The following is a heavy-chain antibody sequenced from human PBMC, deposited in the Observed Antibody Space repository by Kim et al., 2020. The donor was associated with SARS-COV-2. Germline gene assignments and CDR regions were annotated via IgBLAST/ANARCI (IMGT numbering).Heavy chain of an antibody. Sequence: GGSLRLSCTASGFTFGDYAMSWVRQAPGKGLEWVGFIRSKAYGGTTEYAASVKGRFTISRDDSKSIAYLQMNSLKTEDTAVYYCTREYSSSWYDFSVRYFDYWGQGTLVTVSS. CDR2: IRSKAYGGTT. CDR1: GFTFGDYA. J-gene: IGHJ4*02. V-gene: IGHV3-49*04. CDR3: TREYSSSWYDFSVRYFDY. D-gene: IGHD6-13*01.